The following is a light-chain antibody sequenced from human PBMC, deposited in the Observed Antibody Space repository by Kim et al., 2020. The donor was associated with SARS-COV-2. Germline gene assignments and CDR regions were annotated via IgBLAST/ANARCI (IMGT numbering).Light chain of an antibody. Sequence: QSVTISCTGARSDVGGYNSVSWYQQHPGKAPKLMIYEVSKRPSGVPDRFSGSKSGNTASLTVSGLQAEDEADYYCSSYAGSNNLDVFGTGTKVTVL. CDR1: RSDVGGYNS. CDR2: EVS. CDR3: SSYAGSNNLDV. V-gene: IGLV2-8*01. J-gene: IGLJ1*01.